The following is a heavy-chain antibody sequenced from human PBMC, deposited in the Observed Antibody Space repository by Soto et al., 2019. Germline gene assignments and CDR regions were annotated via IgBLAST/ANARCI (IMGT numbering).Heavy chain of an antibody. D-gene: IGHD6-13*01. J-gene: IGHJ5*02. Sequence: SETLSLSCTVSGGSISSYYWSWIRQPPGKGLEWIGYIYYSGSTNYNPSLKSRVTISVDTSKNQFSLKLSSVTAADTAVYYCARGYRSSSTPPNWFDPWGQGTLVTVSS. CDR3: ARGYRSSSTPPNWFDP. V-gene: IGHV4-59*01. CDR2: IYYSGST. CDR1: GGSISSYY.